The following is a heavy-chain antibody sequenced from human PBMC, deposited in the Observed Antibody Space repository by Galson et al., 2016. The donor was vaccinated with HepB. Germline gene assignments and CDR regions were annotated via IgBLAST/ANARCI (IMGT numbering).Heavy chain of an antibody. Sequence: SVKVSCKAYGYIFSHYGITWVRQAPGQGLEWMGWISNYNGDRHYAQYAQKFQGRVSMTTDTSTDTAYMELRSLRFDDRATYYCARVNGIRYFDWISGYWGQGTPVIVS. CDR2: ISNYNGDRHYA. CDR1: GYIFSHYG. D-gene: IGHD3-9*01. V-gene: IGHV1-18*04. J-gene: IGHJ4*02. CDR3: ARVNGIRYFDWISGY.